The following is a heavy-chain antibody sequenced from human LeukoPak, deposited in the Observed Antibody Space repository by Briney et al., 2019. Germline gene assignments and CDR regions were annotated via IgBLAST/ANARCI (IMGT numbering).Heavy chain of an antibody. CDR2: ISYDGSNK. CDR1: EFTFSSYG. J-gene: IGHJ4*02. D-gene: IGHD6-13*01. CDR3: AKDKNPYSSTWYGGSDY. Sequence: GGSLRLSCAGSEFTFSSYGMHWVRQAPGKGLEWVAVISYDGSNKYYADSVKGRFTISRDNSKNTLYLQMNSLRAEDTAVYYCAKDKNPYSSTWYGGSDYWGQGTLVTVSS. V-gene: IGHV3-30*18.